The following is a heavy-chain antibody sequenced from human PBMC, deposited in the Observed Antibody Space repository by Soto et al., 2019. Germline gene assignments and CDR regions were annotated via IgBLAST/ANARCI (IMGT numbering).Heavy chain of an antibody. CDR3: AKDLVVVPAAPVGAFDI. J-gene: IGHJ3*02. CDR2: ISGSGGST. V-gene: IGHV3-23*01. D-gene: IGHD2-2*01. Sequence: GGSLRLSCAASGFTFSSYAMSWVRQAPGKGLEWVSAISGSGGSTYYADSVKGRFTISRDNSKNTLYLQMSSLRAEDTAVYYCAKDLVVVPAAPVGAFDIWGQGTMVTVSS. CDR1: GFTFSSYA.